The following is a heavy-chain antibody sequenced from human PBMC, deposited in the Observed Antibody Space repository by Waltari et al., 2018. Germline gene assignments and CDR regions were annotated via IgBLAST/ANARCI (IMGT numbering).Heavy chain of an antibody. J-gene: IGHJ4*02. CDR1: GYTFSNYW. CDR3: ARHVGGYCSGGNCYADF. Sequence: EVQLVQSGAEVKKPGESLKISCKGSGYTFSNYWIGWVRQMPGKGLEWMGIIYPGASETRHSPSFQGQVTISADKSFNTAYLQWSSLKASDTAMYYCARHVGGYCSGGNCYADFWGQGTLVTVSS. V-gene: IGHV5-51*01. D-gene: IGHD2-15*01. CDR2: IYPGASET.